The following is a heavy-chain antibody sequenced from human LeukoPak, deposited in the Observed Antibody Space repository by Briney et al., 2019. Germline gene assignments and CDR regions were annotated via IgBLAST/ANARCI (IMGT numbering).Heavy chain of an antibody. J-gene: IGHJ5*02. Sequence: GSLRLSCAASGFTFSSYWMSWIRQPPGKGLEWIGYIYYSGSTNYKPSLKSRVTISVDTSKNQFSLKLSSVTAADTAVYYCARGGYYGSGNDFRFDPWGQGTLVTVSS. D-gene: IGHD3-10*01. CDR1: GFTFSSYW. V-gene: IGHV4-59*01. CDR3: ARGGYYGSGNDFRFDP. CDR2: IYYSGST.